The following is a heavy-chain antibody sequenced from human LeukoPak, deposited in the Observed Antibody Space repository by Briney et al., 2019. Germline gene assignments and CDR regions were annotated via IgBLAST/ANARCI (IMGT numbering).Heavy chain of an antibody. CDR3: ARVNDDYSPYYYYYGMDV. D-gene: IGHD4-11*01. Sequence: GGSLRLSCAASGFTFSSYGMPWVRQAPGKGLEWVAVIWYDGSNKYYADSVKGRFTISRDNSKNTLYLQMNSLRAEDTAVYYCARVNDDYSPYYYYYGMDVWGQGTTVTVSS. J-gene: IGHJ6*02. CDR1: GFTFSSYG. CDR2: IWYDGSNK. V-gene: IGHV3-33*01.